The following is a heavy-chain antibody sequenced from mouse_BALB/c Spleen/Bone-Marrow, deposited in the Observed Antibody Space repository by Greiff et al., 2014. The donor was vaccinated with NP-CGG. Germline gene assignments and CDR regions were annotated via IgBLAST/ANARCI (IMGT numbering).Heavy chain of an antibody. Sequence: EVKLVESGAELVKPGASVKLSCIASGFNIKDTYMHWVKQRPEQGLEWIGRIDPANGNTKYDPKFQGKATITADTSSNTAYLQLSSLTSEDTAVYYCAIYYYGSSGFAYWGQGTLVTVSA. CDR2: IDPANGNT. CDR3: AIYYYGSSGFAY. V-gene: IGHV14-3*02. J-gene: IGHJ3*01. D-gene: IGHD1-1*01. CDR1: GFNIKDTY.